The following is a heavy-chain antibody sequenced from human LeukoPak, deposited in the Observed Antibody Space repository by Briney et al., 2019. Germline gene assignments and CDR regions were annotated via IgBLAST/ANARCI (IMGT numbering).Heavy chain of an antibody. V-gene: IGHV4-39*07. CDR2: IFYSGST. Sequence: PSETLSLTCTVSGGSISTSSYYWGWVRQPPGKGLEWIGNIFYSGSTYYSPSLKSRVTISLDTSRNQFSLKLNSVTAADTAVYYCARGSPRHDYDSSGYFYVTRFARAPEFDYWGQGTLVTVSS. CDR3: ARGSPRHDYDSSGYFYVTRFARAPEFDY. CDR1: GGSISTSSYY. J-gene: IGHJ4*02. D-gene: IGHD3-22*01.